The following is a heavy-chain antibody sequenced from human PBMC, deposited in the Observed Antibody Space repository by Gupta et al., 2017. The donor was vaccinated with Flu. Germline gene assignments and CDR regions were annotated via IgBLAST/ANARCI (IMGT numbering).Heavy chain of an antibody. Sequence: NWVRQAPGKGLEWVSYISSSSSTIYYADSVKGRFTISRDNAKNSLYLLMNSLRAEDTAVYYCARAGDHYDTSRYYPRDWFYYGMDVWGQGTTVTVSS. CDR3: ARAGDHYDTSRYYPRDWFYYGMDV. J-gene: IGHJ6*02. D-gene: IGHD3-22*01. V-gene: IGHV3-48*01. CDR2: ISSSSSTI.